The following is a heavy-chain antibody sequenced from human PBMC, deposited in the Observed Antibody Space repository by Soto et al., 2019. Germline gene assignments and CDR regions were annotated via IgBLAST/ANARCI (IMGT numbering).Heavy chain of an antibody. CDR2: INQDGGVT. CDR1: GFTFIRSC. V-gene: IGHV3-7*03. J-gene: IGHJ4*02. Sequence: GGSLRLSCGASGFTFIRSCMGWIREAPGKGLEWVANINQDGGVTYYVDSVEGRFTISRDNTKDSLYLQMNSLRGEDTAIYYCARYYRGSGRYFFDYWGQGTPVTVSS. D-gene: IGHD6-19*01. CDR3: ARYYRGSGRYFFDY.